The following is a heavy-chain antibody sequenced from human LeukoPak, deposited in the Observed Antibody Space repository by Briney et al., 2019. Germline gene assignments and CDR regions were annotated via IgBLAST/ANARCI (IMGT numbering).Heavy chain of an antibody. CDR2: IYSGGTT. J-gene: IGHJ4*02. Sequence: GGSLRLSCAASGFTVSSNYMSWIRQAPGKGLEWVSVIYSGGTTYYSDSVKGRFTLSRDNSKNTLYLPMNSLRTEDTAVYYCARPGLATPFGYWGQGTLVTVSS. V-gene: IGHV3-53*01. CDR1: GFTVSSNY. D-gene: IGHD6-19*01. CDR3: ARPGLATPFGY.